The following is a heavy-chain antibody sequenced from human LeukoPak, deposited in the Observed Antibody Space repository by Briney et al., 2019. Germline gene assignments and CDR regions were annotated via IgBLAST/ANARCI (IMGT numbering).Heavy chain of an antibody. J-gene: IGHJ6*03. CDR2: INTNTGNP. D-gene: IGHD3-9*01. V-gene: IGHV7-4-1*02. CDR3: ARGTELGDILTGYYTRDYYYYMDV. Sequence: ASVKVSCKASGYTFTSYAMNWVRQAPGQGLEWMGWINTNTGNPTYAQGFTGRFVFSLDTSVSTAYLQISSLKAEDTAVYYCARGTELGDILTGYYTRDYYYYMDVWGKGTTVTISS. CDR1: GYTFTSYA.